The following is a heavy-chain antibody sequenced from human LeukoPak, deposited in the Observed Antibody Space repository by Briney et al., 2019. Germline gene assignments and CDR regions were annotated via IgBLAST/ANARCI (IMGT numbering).Heavy chain of an antibody. D-gene: IGHD2-15*01. CDR2: INPNSGGT. V-gene: IGHV1-2*02. CDR3: ARSPVAARWFDP. Sequence: ASVKVSCKASGYTFTGYYMHWVRQAPGQGLEWMGWINPNSGGTNYAQKFQGRVTMTRDTSISTAYMELSRLRSDDTAVYYCARSPVAARWFDPWGQGTLVTVSS. CDR1: GYTFTGYY. J-gene: IGHJ5*02.